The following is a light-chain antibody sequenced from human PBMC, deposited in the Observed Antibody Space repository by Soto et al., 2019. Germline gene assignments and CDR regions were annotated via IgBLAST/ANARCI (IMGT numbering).Light chain of an antibody. CDR3: QQYGSSWWT. Sequence: EIVLTQSPGTLSLSPGERATLSCRASQTVSNNYLAWYQQKPGQAPGLLIYGASSRATGIPDRFRGSGSGTDFTLTISRLEPEDFAVYFCQQYGSSWWTFGQGTKVEIK. V-gene: IGKV3-20*01. J-gene: IGKJ1*01. CDR2: GAS. CDR1: QTVSNNY.